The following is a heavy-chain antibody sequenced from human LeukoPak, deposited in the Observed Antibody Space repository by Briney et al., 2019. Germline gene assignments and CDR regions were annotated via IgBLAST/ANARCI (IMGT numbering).Heavy chain of an antibody. CDR1: GYTLTELS. CDR3: AAIFCSGGSCYGKTAFDY. V-gene: IGHV1-24*01. CDR2: FDPEDGET. Sequence: GASVKVSFKVSGYTLTELSMHWVRQAPGKGGEWMGGFDPEDGETIYAQKFQGRVTMTEDTSTDTAYMELSSLRSEDTAVYYCAAIFCSGGSCYGKTAFDYWGQGTLVTVSS. D-gene: IGHD2-15*01. J-gene: IGHJ4*02.